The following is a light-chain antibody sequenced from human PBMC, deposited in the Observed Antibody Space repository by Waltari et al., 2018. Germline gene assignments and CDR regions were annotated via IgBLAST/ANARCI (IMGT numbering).Light chain of an antibody. Sequence: YDLTQPFSVSVSPGQTATITCPGDVLAEKYVRWFQQKPGQAPTLILYKDTERPSGIPERFSGSSSGSTVTLTIRVALLEDEADYHCHAAADNNWFFGGGTKLTVL. CDR3: HAAADNNWF. CDR2: KDT. V-gene: IGLV3-27*01. J-gene: IGLJ2*01. CDR1: VLAEKY.